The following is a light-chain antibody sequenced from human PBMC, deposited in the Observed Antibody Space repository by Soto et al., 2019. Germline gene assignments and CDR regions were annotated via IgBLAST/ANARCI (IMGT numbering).Light chain of an antibody. CDR2: DVS. J-gene: IGLJ1*01. V-gene: IGLV2-14*01. Sequence: QSALTQPASVSGSPGQSIAISCTGTTSDVGDYNYVSWYQQHPGKAPKLMIFDVSRRPSGVSDRFSDSKSGNTASLTISGLQAEDEADYYCSSYTTGSTLYVFGTGTKVTVL. CDR1: TSDVGDYNY. CDR3: SSYTTGSTLYV.